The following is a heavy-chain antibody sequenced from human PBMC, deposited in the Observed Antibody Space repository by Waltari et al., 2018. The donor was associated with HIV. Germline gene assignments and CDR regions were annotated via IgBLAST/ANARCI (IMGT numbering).Heavy chain of an antibody. J-gene: IGHJ1*01. Sequence: EVKLVESGGGRVEPGGSLRLSCVASGFNFRQVSMNWVRQCPGRGLEWVASIERENKESFYSESVKGRFTISRDNSEDSLFLHMDALKVEDTATYCCVRDHPGYSPIDHWGQGTLVTV. CDR3: VRDHPGYSPIDH. CDR1: GFNFRQVS. V-gene: IGHV3-21*02. CDR2: IERENKES. D-gene: IGHD4-4*01.